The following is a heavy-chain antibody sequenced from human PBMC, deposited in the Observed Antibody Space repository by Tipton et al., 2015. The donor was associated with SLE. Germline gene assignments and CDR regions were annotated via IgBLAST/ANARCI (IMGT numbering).Heavy chain of an antibody. Sequence: GRFTISRDNAKNSLYLQMNSLRAEDTAVYYCARDSPRSGGSCYSDYWGQGTLVTVSS. D-gene: IGHD2-15*01. CDR3: ARDSPRSGGSCYSDY. J-gene: IGHJ4*02. V-gene: IGHV3-11*06.